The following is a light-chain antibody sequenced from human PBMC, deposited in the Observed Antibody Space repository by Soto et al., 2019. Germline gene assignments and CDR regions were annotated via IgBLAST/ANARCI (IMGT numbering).Light chain of an antibody. CDR3: ASYVRGNTVL. J-gene: IGLJ3*02. Sequence: QSALTQPASVSGSPGQSITISCTGTSRDVGAYDYVCWYQQHPGKVPKLLIYEVNYRPSAISSRFSGSKSGNTASLTISGLQAEDEADYYCASYVRGNTVLFGGGTKVTVL. CDR2: EVN. CDR1: SRDVGAYDY. V-gene: IGLV2-14*01.